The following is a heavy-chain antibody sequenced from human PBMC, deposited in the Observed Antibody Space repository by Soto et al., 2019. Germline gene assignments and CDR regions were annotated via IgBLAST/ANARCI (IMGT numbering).Heavy chain of an antibody. CDR3: ARDDQXSGSYREFTWKVAAFDI. CDR2: IIPIFGTA. D-gene: IGHD1-26*01. J-gene: IGHJ3*02. V-gene: IGHV1-69*13. Sequence: SVKVSCKASGGTFSSYAISWVRQAPGQGLEWMGGIIPIFGTANYAQKFQGRVTITADESTSTAYMELSSLRSEDTAVYYCARDDQXSGSYREFTWKVAAFDIWGQGTMVTVSS. CDR1: GGTFSSYA.